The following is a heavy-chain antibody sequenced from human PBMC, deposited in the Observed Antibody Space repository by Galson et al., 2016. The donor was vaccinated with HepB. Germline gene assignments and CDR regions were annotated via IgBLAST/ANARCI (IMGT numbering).Heavy chain of an antibody. CDR1: GGSISSSNYY. J-gene: IGHJ4*02. CDR3: ATHRTGPTGFPFDN. V-gene: IGHV4-39*01. Sequence: SETLSLTCIVSGGSISSSNYYWGWIRQPPGRGLEWIGSIYYNGDTYYNPSLESRVTISVDTSKNQFSLRLSSVTAADTAVYYCATHRTGPTGFPFDNWGQGTLVTVSS. CDR2: IYYNGDT. D-gene: IGHD2-8*02.